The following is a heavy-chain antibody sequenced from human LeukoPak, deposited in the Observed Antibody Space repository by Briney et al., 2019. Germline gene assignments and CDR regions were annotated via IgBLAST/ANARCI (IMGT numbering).Heavy chain of an antibody. CDR2: ISAYNGNT. D-gene: IGHD2-2*01. CDR3: ARGPRGYCSSTSCRIFDY. Sequence: ASVKVSCKASGYTFTSYGISWVRQAPGQGLEWMGWISAYNGNTNYAQKLQGRVTMTTDTSTSTAYMELRRLRSDDTAVYYCARGPRGYCSSTSCRIFDYWGQGTLVTVSS. J-gene: IGHJ4*02. CDR1: GYTFTSYG. V-gene: IGHV1-18*04.